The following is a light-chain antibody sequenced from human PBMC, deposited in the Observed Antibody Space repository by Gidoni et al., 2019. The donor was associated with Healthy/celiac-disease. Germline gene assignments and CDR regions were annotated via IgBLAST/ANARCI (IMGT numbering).Light chain of an antibody. V-gene: IGKV1-5*03. J-gene: IGKJ4*01. CDR1: QSISSW. CDR3: QQYDSSPLT. Sequence: DIQLTQSPSPLSASVGDRVTITCRASQSISSWLAWYQQKPGNAPKLLLYKASSLESGVPSRFSCSGAGTEVTLTISSLQPDDFATYYCQQYDSSPLTFGGGTKVEIK. CDR2: KAS.